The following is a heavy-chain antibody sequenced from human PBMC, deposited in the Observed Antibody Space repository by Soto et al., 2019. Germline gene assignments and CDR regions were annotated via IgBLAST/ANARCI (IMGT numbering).Heavy chain of an antibody. CDR2: IIPIFGTA. CDR3: ARADDCSGGSCYSGFDY. D-gene: IGHD2-15*01. Sequence: SVKVSCKASGGTFSSYAISWVRQAPGQGLEWMGGIIPIFGTANYAQKFQGRVTITADKSTSTAYMELSSLRSEDTAVYYCARADDCSGGSCYSGFDYWGQGTLVTVSS. J-gene: IGHJ4*02. V-gene: IGHV1-69*06. CDR1: GGTFSSYA.